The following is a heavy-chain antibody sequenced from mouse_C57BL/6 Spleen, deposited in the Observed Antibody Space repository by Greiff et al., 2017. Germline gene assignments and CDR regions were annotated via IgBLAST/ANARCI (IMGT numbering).Heavy chain of an antibody. J-gene: IGHJ2*01. CDR1: GFTFSSYG. CDR2: ISSGGSYT. V-gene: IGHV5-6*02. D-gene: IGHD2-4*01. CDR3: ARPLYYDYENYFDY. Sequence: VKLQESGGDLVKPGGSLKLSCAASGFTFSSYGMSWVRQTPDKRLEWVATISSGGSYTYYPDSVKGRFTISRDNAKNTLYLQMSSLKSEDTAMYYCARPLYYDYENYFDYWGQGTTLTVSS.